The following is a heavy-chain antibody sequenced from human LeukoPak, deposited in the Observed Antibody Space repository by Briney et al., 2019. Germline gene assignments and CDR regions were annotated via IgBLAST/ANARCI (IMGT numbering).Heavy chain of an antibody. CDR3: ASARGYSYGYYYMDV. CDR1: GGSISSYY. D-gene: IGHD5-18*01. CDR2: IYYSGST. J-gene: IGHJ6*03. Sequence: SETLSLTCTVSGGSISSYYWSWIRQPPGKGLEWIGYIYYSGSTNYNPSLKSRVTISVDTSKNQFSLKLSSVTAADTAVYYCASARGYSYGYYYMDVWGKGTTVTVSS. V-gene: IGHV4-59*08.